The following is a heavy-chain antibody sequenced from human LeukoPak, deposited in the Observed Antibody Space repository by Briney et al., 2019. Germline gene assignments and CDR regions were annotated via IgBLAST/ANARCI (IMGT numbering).Heavy chain of an antibody. CDR2: INHSGST. D-gene: IGHD3-10*01. V-gene: IGHV4-34*01. CDR1: GGSFSGYY. CDR3: ARARALLWFGELLYSVRPNFDY. Sequence: SETLSLTCAVYGGSFSGYYWSWIRQPPGKGLEWIGEINHSGSTNYNPSLKSRVTISVDTSKNQFSLKLSSVTAADTAVYYWARARALLWFGELLYSVRPNFDYWGQGTLVTVSS. J-gene: IGHJ4*02.